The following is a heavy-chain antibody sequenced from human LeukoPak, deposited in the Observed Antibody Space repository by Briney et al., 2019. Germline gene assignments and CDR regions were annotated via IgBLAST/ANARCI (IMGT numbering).Heavy chain of an antibody. D-gene: IGHD1-1*01. CDR1: GYTFTSYG. Sequence: ASVKVSCKASGYTFTSYGISWVRQAPGQGLEWMGWISAYNGNTNYAQKLQGRVTMTTDTSTSTAYMELRSLRSDDTAVYYCARDWEEDWNDAYDYSAFDIWGQGTMVTVSS. CDR3: ARDWEEDWNDAYDYSAFDI. CDR2: ISAYNGNT. V-gene: IGHV1-18*01. J-gene: IGHJ3*02.